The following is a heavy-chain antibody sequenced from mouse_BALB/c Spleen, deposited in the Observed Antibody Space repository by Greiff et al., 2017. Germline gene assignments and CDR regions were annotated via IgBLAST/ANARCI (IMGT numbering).Heavy chain of an antibody. CDR1: GFTFSDYY. D-gene: IGHD1-1*01. V-gene: IGHV5-4*02. CDR2: ISDGGSYT. CDR3: ARDSYGSDY. Sequence: EVNVVESGGGLVKPGGSLKLSCAASGFTFSDYYMYWVRQTPEKRLEWVATISDGGSYTYYPDSVKGRFTISRDNAKNNLYLQMSSLKSEDTAMYYCARDSYGSDYWGQGTTLTVSS. J-gene: IGHJ2*01.